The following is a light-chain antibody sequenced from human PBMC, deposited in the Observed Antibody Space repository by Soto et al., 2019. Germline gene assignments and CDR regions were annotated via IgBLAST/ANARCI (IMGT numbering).Light chain of an antibody. CDR3: MQALQTPWT. J-gene: IGKJ1*01. CDR1: QSLLHSNGYNY. CDR2: LGS. V-gene: IGKV2-28*01. Sequence: DIVMTQSPLSLPVTPGEPASISCRSSQSLLHSNGYNYLDWYLQKPGQSPQLLIYLGSNRASGVPDRCSGSGSGTDFTLKISRVEAEDVGVYYCMQALQTPWTFGQGTKVEIQ.